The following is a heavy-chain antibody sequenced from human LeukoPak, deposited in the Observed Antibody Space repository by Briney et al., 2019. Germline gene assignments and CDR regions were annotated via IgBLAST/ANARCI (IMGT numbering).Heavy chain of an antibody. CDR2: ISVSGNT. D-gene: IGHD3-16*01. V-gene: IGHV3-23*01. CDR1: GFTLSSYA. CDR3: AKVRKGVGAFDL. Sequence: GGSLRLSCAASGFTLSSYAMSWVRQGPGKGLEWVSAISVSGNTYHADSVKGRFTISRDSSKNTLYLQMNSLRAGDAAIYYCAKVRKGVGAFDLWGQGTMVTVSS. J-gene: IGHJ3*01.